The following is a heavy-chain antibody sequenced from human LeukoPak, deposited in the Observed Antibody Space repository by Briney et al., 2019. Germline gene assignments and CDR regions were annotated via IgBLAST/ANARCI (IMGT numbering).Heavy chain of an antibody. CDR2: IWYDGSNK. CDR1: GFTFSSYG. CDR3: ARVSVAVAGAH. V-gene: IGHV3-33*01. Sequence: GGSLRLSCAASGFTFSSYGMHWVRQAPGKGLEWVAVIWYDGSNKYYADSVKGRFTISRDNAKNTLYLQMNSLRAEDTAVYYCARVSVAVAGAHWGQGTLVTVSS. J-gene: IGHJ4*02. D-gene: IGHD6-19*01.